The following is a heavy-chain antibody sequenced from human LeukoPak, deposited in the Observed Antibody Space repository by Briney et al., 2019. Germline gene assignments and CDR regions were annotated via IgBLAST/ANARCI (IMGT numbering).Heavy chain of an antibody. J-gene: IGHJ5*02. D-gene: IGHD3-3*01. CDR3: ARGYEASLGVDP. Sequence: GGSLRLSCAASGFTFSSYAMHWVRQAPGKGLEWVAVISYDGSNKYYADSVKGRFTISRDNSKNTLYLQMNSLRAEDTALYYCARGYEASLGVDPWGQGTLVTVSS. V-gene: IGHV3-30*04. CDR2: ISYDGSNK. CDR1: GFTFSSYA.